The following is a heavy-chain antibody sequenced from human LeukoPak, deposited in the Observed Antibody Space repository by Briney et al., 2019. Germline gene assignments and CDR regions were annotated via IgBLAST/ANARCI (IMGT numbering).Heavy chain of an antibody. J-gene: IGHJ4*02. CDR1: GFTFTSYG. Sequence: PGGSLRLSCVASGFTFTSYGMNWVRQAPGKGLEWVSYISSSSSAIYYADSVKGRFTVSRDNAQNSLYLQMNSLRAEDTAVYYCARGRHGDYASEYWGQRTLVTVSS. D-gene: IGHD4-17*01. CDR2: ISSSSSAI. CDR3: ARGRHGDYASEY. V-gene: IGHV3-48*01.